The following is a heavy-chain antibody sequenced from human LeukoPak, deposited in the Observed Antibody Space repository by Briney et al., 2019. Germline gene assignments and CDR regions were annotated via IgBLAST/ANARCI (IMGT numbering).Heavy chain of an antibody. Sequence: GASVKVSCKASGYTFTGYYMHWVRQAPGQGLEWMGWINPNSGGTNYAQKFQGRVTMTRDTSISTAYMELSRLRSDDTAVYYCARGQMYYDILTGYYRRYYFDYWGQGTLVTVSS. D-gene: IGHD3-9*01. J-gene: IGHJ4*02. CDR3: ARGQMYYDILTGYYRRYYFDY. CDR2: INPNSGGT. CDR1: GYTFTGYY. V-gene: IGHV1-2*02.